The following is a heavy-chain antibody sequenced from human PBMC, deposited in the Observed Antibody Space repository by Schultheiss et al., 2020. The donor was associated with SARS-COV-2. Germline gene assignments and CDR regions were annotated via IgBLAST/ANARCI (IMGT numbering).Heavy chain of an antibody. CDR2: IGTAGDT. CDR3: ARDPSPPPGNNWFDP. Sequence: GGSLRLSCAASGFTFSSYDMHWVRQATGKGLEWVSAIGTAGDTYYPGSVKGRFTISRDNSKNTLYLQMNSLRAEDTAVYYCARDPSPPPGNNWFDPWGQGTLVTVSS. D-gene: IGHD3-10*01. V-gene: IGHV3-13*01. J-gene: IGHJ5*02. CDR1: GFTFSSYD.